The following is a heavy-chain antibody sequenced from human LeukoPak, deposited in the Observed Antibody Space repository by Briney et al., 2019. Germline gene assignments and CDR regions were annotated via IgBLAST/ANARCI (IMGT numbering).Heavy chain of an antibody. CDR3: ARPNWNYVPYFDY. Sequence: ASVKVSCKASGYTFTGYYIHWVRQAPGQGLEWMGWINPNSGGTNYAQKFQGRVTMTRDTSISTAYMELSRLRSDDTAVYYCARPNWNYVPYFDYWGQGTLVTVSS. CDR2: INPNSGGT. J-gene: IGHJ4*02. D-gene: IGHD1-7*01. CDR1: GYTFTGYY. V-gene: IGHV1-2*02.